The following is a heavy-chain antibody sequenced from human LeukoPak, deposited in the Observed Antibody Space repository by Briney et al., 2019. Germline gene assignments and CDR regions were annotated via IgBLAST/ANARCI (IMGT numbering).Heavy chain of an antibody. CDR1: DGSISGDNYY. Sequence: SETLSLTCTVSDGSISGDNYYWSWIRQLPGKGLEWIGYIYNGGTTYYNPSLKSRVIISVDTSKNQFSLKLKSVTAADAAMYYCARGARFFAYYDYWGQGTLVTVSS. CDR2: IYNGGTT. CDR3: ARGARFFAYYDY. D-gene: IGHD2-21*01. V-gene: IGHV4-31*03. J-gene: IGHJ4*02.